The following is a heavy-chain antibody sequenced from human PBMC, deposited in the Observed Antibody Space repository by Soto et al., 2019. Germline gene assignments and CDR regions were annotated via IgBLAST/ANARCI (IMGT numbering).Heavy chain of an antibody. CDR1: GLSFSDYY. D-gene: IGHD1-1*01. V-gene: IGHV3-11*01. CDR2: ITSSSSTI. CDR3: AAVFRSSNLNY. J-gene: IGHJ4*02. Sequence: QVELVESGGGVVKPGGSLRLFCAASGLSFSDYYMSWIRQAPGKGLEGIAYITSSSSTIYYADSVKGRFNISRNEAKNSLYLQLDSVRAEDKAVYYFAAVFRSSNLNYRGQGTLVTVSS.